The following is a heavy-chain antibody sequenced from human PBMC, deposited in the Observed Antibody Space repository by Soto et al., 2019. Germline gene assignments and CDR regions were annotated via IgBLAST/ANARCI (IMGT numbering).Heavy chain of an antibody. Sequence: QVQLVQSGAEVKKPGSSVKVSCKASGGTFSSYAISWVRQAPGQGLEWMGGIIPIFGTANYAQKFQGRVTITADEPTSTAYMERSSLRSEDTAVYYCARGPGLGVLMVYAPNWFDPWGQGTLVTVSS. J-gene: IGHJ5*02. CDR2: IIPIFGTA. D-gene: IGHD2-8*01. V-gene: IGHV1-69*12. CDR1: GGTFSSYA. CDR3: ARGPGLGVLMVYAPNWFDP.